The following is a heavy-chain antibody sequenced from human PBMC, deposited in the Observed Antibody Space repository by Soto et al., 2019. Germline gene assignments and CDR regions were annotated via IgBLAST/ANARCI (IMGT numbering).Heavy chain of an antibody. CDR3: ASSGSYNYYYYGMDV. D-gene: IGHD1-26*01. V-gene: IGHV3-53*01. Sequence: WGSLRLSCAASGFTVSINYMSWVRQAPGKGLEWVSVIYSGGSTYYADSVKGRFTISRDNAKNSLYLQMNSLRAEDTAVYYCASSGSYNYYYYGMDVWGQGTTVTVSS. CDR2: IYSGGST. J-gene: IGHJ6*02. CDR1: GFTVSINY.